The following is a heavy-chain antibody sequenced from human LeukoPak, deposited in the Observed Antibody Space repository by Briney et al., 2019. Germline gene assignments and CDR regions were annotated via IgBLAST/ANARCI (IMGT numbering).Heavy chain of an antibody. CDR2: ISSSSSYI. D-gene: IGHD2-2*01. V-gene: IGHV3-21*01. CDR3: ARVGCSSTSCHYDAFDI. Sequence: GGSLRLSCAASGFTFSSYSMNWVRQAPGKGLEWVSSISSSSSYIYYADSVEGRFTISRDNAKNSLYLQMNSLRAEDTAVYYCARVGCSSTSCHYDAFDIWGQGTMVTVSS. J-gene: IGHJ3*02. CDR1: GFTFSSYS.